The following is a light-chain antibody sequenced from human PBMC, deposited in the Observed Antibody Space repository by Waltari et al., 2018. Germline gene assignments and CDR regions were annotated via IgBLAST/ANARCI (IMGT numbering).Light chain of an antibody. Sequence: QVVLTQSPSASASLGASVKLTCTLSSGHSSYASAWHQQHPEKGPRYLMKLNSAGSHKKGDGIPDRFSGSSSGAERYLTISSLQSEDEADYYCQTWDTGTHVVFGGGTKLTVL. CDR2: LNSAGSH. CDR1: SGHSSYA. CDR3: QTWDTGTHVV. V-gene: IGLV4-69*01. J-gene: IGLJ2*01.